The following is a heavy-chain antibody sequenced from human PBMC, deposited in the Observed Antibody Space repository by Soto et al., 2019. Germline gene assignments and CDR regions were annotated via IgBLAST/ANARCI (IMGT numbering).Heavy chain of an antibody. Sequence: SETLSLTCTVSGGSIGSSSYYWGWIRQPPGKGLEWIGSIYYSGSTYYNPSLKSRVTISVDTSKNQFSLKLSSVTAADTAVYYCARHVLVAPGFFYYWAQGTPVTVSS. CDR2: IYYSGST. V-gene: IGHV4-39*01. CDR3: ARHVLVAPGFFYY. D-gene: IGHD2-8*01. CDR1: GGSIGSSSYY. J-gene: IGHJ4*02.